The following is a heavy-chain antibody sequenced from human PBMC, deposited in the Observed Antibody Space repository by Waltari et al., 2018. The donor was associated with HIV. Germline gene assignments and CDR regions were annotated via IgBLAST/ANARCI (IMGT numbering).Heavy chain of an antibody. CDR3: ARTASLFDPRYCDS. Sequence: EMRKPGASVRLSCRASGFLLADHYFHWVRQAPRQTFDWLGIISAGDGSASSGQTFQPRLTLTMDLFTGTLYMDLMSLESDDTAMYYCARTASLFDPRYCDSWGQGTLVTVSS. CDR1: GFLLADHY. CDR2: ISAGDGSA. J-gene: IGHJ4*02. V-gene: IGHV1-46*01.